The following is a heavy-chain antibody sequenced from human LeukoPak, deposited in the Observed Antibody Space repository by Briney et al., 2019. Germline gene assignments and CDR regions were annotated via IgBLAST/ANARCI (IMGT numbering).Heavy chain of an antibody. CDR1: GGSISSSSYY. V-gene: IGHV4-39*01. Sequence: SETLSLTCTVSGGSISSSSYYWGWLRQPPGKGLEWIGSIYYSGSTYYNPSLKSRVTISVDTSKNQFSLKLSSVTAADTAVYYCASYDVVVVAATLYGMDVWGQGTTVTVSS. D-gene: IGHD2-15*01. CDR3: ASYDVVVVAATLYGMDV. CDR2: IYYSGST. J-gene: IGHJ6*02.